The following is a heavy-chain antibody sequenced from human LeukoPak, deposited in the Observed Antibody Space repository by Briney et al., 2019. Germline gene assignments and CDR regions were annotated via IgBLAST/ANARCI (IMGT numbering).Heavy chain of an antibody. CDR2: ISAYNGNT. CDR3: ARDADPTNSGSYIYGGFDY. V-gene: IGHV1-18*01. J-gene: IGHJ4*02. CDR1: GYTFTSYG. Sequence: VASVKVSCKASGYTFTSYGISWVRQAPGQGLEWMGWISAYNGNTNYAQKLQGRVTMTTDTSTSTAYMELRSLRSDDTAVYYCARDADPTNSGSYIYGGFDYWGQGTLVTVSS. D-gene: IGHD1-26*01.